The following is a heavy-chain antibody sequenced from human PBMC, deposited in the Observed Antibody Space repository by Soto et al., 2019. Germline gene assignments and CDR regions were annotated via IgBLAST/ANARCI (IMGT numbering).Heavy chain of an antibody. CDR1: GGSISSYY. Sequence: SETLSLTCTVSGGSISSYYWSWIRQPPGKGLEWIGYIYYSGSTNYNPSLKSRITISVDTSKNQFSLKLSPVTAADTAVYYCARVPGYCSGGSCVDYWGQGTLVTVSS. D-gene: IGHD2-15*01. CDR2: IYYSGST. CDR3: ARVPGYCSGGSCVDY. V-gene: IGHV4-59*01. J-gene: IGHJ4*02.